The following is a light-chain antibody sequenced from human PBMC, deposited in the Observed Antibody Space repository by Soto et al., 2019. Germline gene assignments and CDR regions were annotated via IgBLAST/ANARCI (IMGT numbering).Light chain of an antibody. V-gene: IGKV1-5*01. CDR3: QHYSLYSPWT. J-gene: IGKJ1*01. CDR2: DAS. CDR1: QNINAW. Sequence: DIHMTQSPSSLSVSVGDRVTITCRTSQNINAWLAWYQQRPGQAPKLLIYDASTVQSGVPSRFSGSGSGTEFTLTISSLQLDDSATYYCQHYSLYSPWTFGQGTKVEIK.